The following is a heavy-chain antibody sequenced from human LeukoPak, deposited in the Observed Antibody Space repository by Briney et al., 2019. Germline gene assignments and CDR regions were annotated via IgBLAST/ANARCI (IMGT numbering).Heavy chain of an antibody. CDR2: IYYSGST. CDR3: ARGTRSVTTPFDY. J-gene: IGHJ4*02. D-gene: IGHD4-17*01. V-gene: IGHV4-39*07. Sequence: SETLSLTCTVSGGSISSSSYYWGWIRQPPGKGLEWIGSIYYSGSTYYNPSLKSRVTISVDTSKNQFSLKLSSVTAADTAVYYCARGTRSVTTPFDYWGQGTLVTVSS. CDR1: GGSISSSSYY.